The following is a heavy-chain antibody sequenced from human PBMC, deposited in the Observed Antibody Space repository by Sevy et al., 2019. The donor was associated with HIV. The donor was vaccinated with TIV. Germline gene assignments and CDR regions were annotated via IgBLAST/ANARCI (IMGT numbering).Heavy chain of an antibody. CDR3: AKEGYRLPGADAIDI. CDR1: GFTFSYYA. J-gene: IGHJ3*02. V-gene: IGHV3-23*01. D-gene: IGHD3-16*01. CDR2: ISGSGDTT. Sequence: GGSLRLSCAASGFTFSYYALTWVRQAPGKGLEWVSAISGSGDTTYYAESVKGRFTISRENSRGTLYLQINSLRAEDTAIYFCAKEGYRLPGADAIDIWGQGTMVTVSS.